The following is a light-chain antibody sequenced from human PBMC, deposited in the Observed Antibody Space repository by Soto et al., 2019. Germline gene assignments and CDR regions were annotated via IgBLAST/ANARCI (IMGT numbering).Light chain of an antibody. CDR2: DVS. V-gene: IGLV2-11*01. CDR3: CSYAGSYTSLNDV. Sequence: QSALTQPRSVSGSPGQSVTISCTGTSSDVGGYNYVSWYQQHPGKAPKLMIYDVSKRPSGVPDRFSGSKSGNTASLTISGLQAEDEADYYCCSYAGSYTSLNDVFGTGTKLTVL. CDR1: SSDVGGYNY. J-gene: IGLJ1*01.